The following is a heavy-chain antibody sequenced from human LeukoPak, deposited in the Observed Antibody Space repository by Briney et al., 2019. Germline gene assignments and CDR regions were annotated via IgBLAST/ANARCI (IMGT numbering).Heavy chain of an antibody. CDR3: AKVRLVATTRWVYYFDY. CDR1: GFTFSSYA. J-gene: IGHJ4*02. CDR2: ISGSGGST. V-gene: IGHV3-23*01. D-gene: IGHD5-12*01. Sequence: GGSLRLSCAASGFTFSSYAMSWVRQAPGKGLEWVSAISGSGGSTYYAGSVKGRFTISRDNSKNTLYLQMNSLRAEDTAVYYCAKVRLVATTRWVYYFDYWGQGTLVTVSS.